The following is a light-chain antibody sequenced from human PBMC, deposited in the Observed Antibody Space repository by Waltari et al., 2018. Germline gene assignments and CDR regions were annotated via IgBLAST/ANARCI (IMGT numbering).Light chain of an antibody. CDR2: EVT. CDR1: SRDLGSCDL. Sequence: QSAPTQPASVSGSPGQSTTISCPATSRDLGSCDLVSWYQHHPGKAPKLMIYEVTRRPPGVSTRFSGSKSGNTASLTISGLQADDEADYYCYSYANGRVFGGGTKLTVL. J-gene: IGLJ3*02. CDR3: YSYANGRV. V-gene: IGLV2-23*02.